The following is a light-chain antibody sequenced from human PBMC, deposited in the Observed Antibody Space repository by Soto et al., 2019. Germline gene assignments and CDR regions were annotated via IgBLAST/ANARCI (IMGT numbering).Light chain of an antibody. CDR1: QSVASR. CDR3: QQYNNWPPKT. J-gene: IGKJ1*01. Sequence: EIVMTQSPATLSVSPGEGATLSCRASQSVASRLAWYQQTPGQAPRLLIYGASTRATDIPARFSGSGSGTEFTLTISSLQSEDFAVYYCQQYNNWPPKTFGQGTKVDIK. CDR2: GAS. V-gene: IGKV3-15*01.